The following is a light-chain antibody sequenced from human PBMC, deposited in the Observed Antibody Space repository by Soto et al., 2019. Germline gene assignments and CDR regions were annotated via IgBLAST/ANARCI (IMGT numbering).Light chain of an antibody. V-gene: IGKV3-20*01. CDR1: HSVSSSY. J-gene: IGKJ5*01. Sequence: EIVLTQSPGTLSLSPGERATLSCRASHSVSSSYLAWYQQRPGQAPRLLIYGASSRATGIPDRFSGSGSGTDFTLTISSLEPEDFAAYYCQQYGNSPITFGQGPRLEIK. CDR3: QQYGNSPIT. CDR2: GAS.